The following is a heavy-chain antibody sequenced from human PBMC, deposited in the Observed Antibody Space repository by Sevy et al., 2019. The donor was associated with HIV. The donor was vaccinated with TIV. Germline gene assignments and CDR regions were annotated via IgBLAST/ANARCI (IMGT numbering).Heavy chain of an antibody. CDR1: GFTFSRYA. V-gene: IGHV3-64*02. J-gene: IGHJ3*02. CDR2: ISSNGGST. D-gene: IGHD7-27*01. CDR3: AREELGTPTGAFDI. Sequence: GGSLRLSCAASGFTFSRYAMHWVRQAPGKGLEYVSAISSNGGSTYYADSVKGRFTISRDNSKNTLYLQMGSLRAEDMAVYFCAREELGTPTGAFDIWGQGTMVTVSS.